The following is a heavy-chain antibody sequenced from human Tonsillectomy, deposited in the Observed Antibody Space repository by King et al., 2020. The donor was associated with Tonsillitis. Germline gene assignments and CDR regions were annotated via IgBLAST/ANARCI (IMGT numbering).Heavy chain of an antibody. CDR1: GFTFSNAW. D-gene: IGHD3-22*01. Sequence: VQLVESGGGLVKPWGSLRLSCAASGFTFSNAWMSWVRQAPGKGLEWVGRIKSKTDGGTTDYAAPVKGRFTISRDDSKNTLYLQMNSLKTEDTAVYYCTADGTYYYDSSSYYWGQGTLVTVSS. J-gene: IGHJ4*02. CDR2: IKSKTDGGTT. CDR3: TADGTYYYDSSSYY. V-gene: IGHV3-15*01.